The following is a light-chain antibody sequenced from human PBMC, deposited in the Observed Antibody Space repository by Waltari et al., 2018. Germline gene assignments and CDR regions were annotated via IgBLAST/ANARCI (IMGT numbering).Light chain of an antibody. J-gene: IGLJ2*01. Sequence: QPALSQPPSVTGAPRRAGTMSCTGRSRDHGREDSVSWYQDHPGQAPKVIIYDVNNRPSCVSDRFSSSKSCKTASLTISGLQADDEANYYCCSQSSYNGVIFGGGTKLTVL. CDR2: DVN. V-gene: IGLV2-14*03. CDR1: SRDHGREDS. CDR3: CSQSSYNGVI.